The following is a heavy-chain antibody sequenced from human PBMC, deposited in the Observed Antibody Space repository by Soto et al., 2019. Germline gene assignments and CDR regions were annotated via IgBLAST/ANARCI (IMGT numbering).Heavy chain of an antibody. CDR3: ARKIPEIARGDYFDY. CDR2: INPSGGST. J-gene: IGHJ4*02. D-gene: IGHD2-21*01. Sequence: QVQLVQSGAEVKKPGASVKVSCKASGYTFTSYYMHWVRQAPGQGLEWRGIINPSGGSTSYAQKFQGRVTMTRDTSTSTVYMELSSLRSEDTAVYYCARKIPEIARGDYFDYWGQGTLVTVSS. V-gene: IGHV1-46*01. CDR1: GYTFTSYY.